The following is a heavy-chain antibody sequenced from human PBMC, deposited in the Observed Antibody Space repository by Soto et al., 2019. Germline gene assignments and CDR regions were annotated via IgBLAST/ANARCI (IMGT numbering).Heavy chain of an antibody. CDR3: ARDWSGAGKRITIFGVVIPPGNWFDP. V-gene: IGHV1-18*01. Sequence: ASVKVSCKASGYTFTSYGISWVRQAPGQGLEWMGWISAYNGNTNYAQKLQGRVTMTTDTSTSTAYMELRSLRSDDTAVYYCARDWSGAGKRITIFGVVIPPGNWFDPWGQGTLVTVS. CDR2: ISAYNGNT. CDR1: GYTFTSYG. J-gene: IGHJ5*02. D-gene: IGHD3-3*01.